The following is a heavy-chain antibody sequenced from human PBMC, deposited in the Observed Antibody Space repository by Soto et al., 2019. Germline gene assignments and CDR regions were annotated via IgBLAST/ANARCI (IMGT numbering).Heavy chain of an antibody. CDR2: IIPILGIV. CDR3: ARGRQNWVNWYFDL. J-gene: IGHJ2*01. CDR1: GGTFSSYT. D-gene: IGHD7-27*01. Sequence: SVKVSCKASGGTFSSYTISWVRQAPGQGLEWMGRIIPILGIVNYAQKFQGRVTITADKSTSTAYMELRSLRSDDTAVYYCARGRQNWVNWYFDLWGRGTPVTVSS. V-gene: IGHV1-69*02.